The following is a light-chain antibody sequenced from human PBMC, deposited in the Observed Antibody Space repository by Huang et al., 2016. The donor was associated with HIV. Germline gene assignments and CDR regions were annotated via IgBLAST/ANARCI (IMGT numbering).Light chain of an antibody. CDR1: PDISSY. J-gene: IGKJ5*01. Sequence: DIQMTQSPSSVSASVGERVTITCRASPDISSYVAWYQQKPGKAPKLLIYATYTLQSGVPSRFSGSSSGTEFTLTISSLQPEDFATYYCQQTDRFSITFGQGTRLEIK. V-gene: IGKV1-12*01. CDR3: QQTDRFSIT. CDR2: ATY.